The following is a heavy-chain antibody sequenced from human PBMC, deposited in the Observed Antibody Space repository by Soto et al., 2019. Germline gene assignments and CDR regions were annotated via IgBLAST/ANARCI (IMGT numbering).Heavy chain of an antibody. CDR2: IIPIFGTA. V-gene: IGHV1-69*01. J-gene: IGHJ6*02. Sequence: SVTVSCTASGGTFSSYAISWVRQAPGQGLEWMGGIIPIFGTANYAQKFQGRVTITADESTSTAYMELSSLRSEDTAVYYCARGTYYYYYGMDVWGQGTTVTVS. CDR3: ARGTYYYYYGMDV. CDR1: GGTFSSYA.